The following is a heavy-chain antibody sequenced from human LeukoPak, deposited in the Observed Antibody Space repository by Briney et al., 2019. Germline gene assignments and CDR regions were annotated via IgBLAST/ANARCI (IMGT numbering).Heavy chain of an antibody. Sequence: SETLSLTCTVSGGSISRSSYYWGWIRQPPGKGLEWIGSIYYSGSTYYNPSLKSRATISVDTSKNQFSLKLSSVTAADTAVYYCARTRAGYNYSTFDYWGQGTLVTVSS. V-gene: IGHV4-39*01. J-gene: IGHJ4*02. CDR1: GGSISRSSYY. CDR2: IYYSGST. CDR3: ARTRAGYNYSTFDY. D-gene: IGHD5-24*01.